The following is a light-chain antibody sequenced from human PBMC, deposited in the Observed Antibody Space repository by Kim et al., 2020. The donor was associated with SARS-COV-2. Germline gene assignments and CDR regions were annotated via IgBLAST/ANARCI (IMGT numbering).Light chain of an antibody. V-gene: IGKV3-15*01. CDR1: QSVSSN. Sequence: LSVSPGERATRSCTASQSVSSNLAWYQQKPGQGPRVLIYDASTRARGIPARFSGSGSGTEFTLTIGSLQSEDFAIYYCQQYKDWYTFGQGTKLEI. J-gene: IGKJ2*01. CDR3: QQYKDWYT. CDR2: DAS.